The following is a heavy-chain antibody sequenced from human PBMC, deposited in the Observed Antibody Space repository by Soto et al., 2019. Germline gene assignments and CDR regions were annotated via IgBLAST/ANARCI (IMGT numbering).Heavy chain of an antibody. J-gene: IGHJ6*02. V-gene: IGHV1-69*12. CDR3: ARHVPAAGYYYGMDV. Sequence: QVQLVQSGAEVKKPGSSVKVSCKASGGTFSSYAISCVRQAPGQGIEWMGGIIPIFGTANYAQKFQGRVTITADESTSTAYMELSSLRSEDTAVYSCARHVPAAGYYYGMDVWGQGTTVTVSS. CDR1: GGTFSSYA. CDR2: IIPIFGTA. D-gene: IGHD2-2*01.